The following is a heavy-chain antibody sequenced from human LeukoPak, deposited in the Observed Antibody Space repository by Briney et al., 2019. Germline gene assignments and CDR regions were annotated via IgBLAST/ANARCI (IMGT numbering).Heavy chain of an antibody. J-gene: IGHJ4*02. Sequence: GGSLRLSCAASGFTFSSYAMSWVRQAPGKGLEWVSAISGSGGSTYYADSVKGRFTISRDNSKNTLYLQMNSLGAEDTALYYRAKAKVDGGTAEYWGQGTLVTVSS. D-gene: IGHD4-23*01. V-gene: IGHV3-23*01. CDR1: GFTFSSYA. CDR3: AKAKVDGGTAEY. CDR2: ISGSGGST.